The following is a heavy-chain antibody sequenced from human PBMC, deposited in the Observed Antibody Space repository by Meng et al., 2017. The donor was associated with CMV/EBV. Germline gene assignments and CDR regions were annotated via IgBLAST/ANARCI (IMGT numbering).Heavy chain of an antibody. J-gene: IGHJ4*02. CDR1: GDSVSSNSAA. V-gene: IGHV6-1*01. Sequence: SETLSLTCAISGDSVSSNSAAWNWIRQSPSRGLEWLGRTYYRSKWYNDYAVSVKSRITINPDTSKNQFSLQLNSVTPEDTAVYYCAREIVVVPAAIDYFDYWGQGTLVTVSS. CDR2: TYYRSKWYN. CDR3: AREIVVVPAAIDYFDY. D-gene: IGHD2-2*02.